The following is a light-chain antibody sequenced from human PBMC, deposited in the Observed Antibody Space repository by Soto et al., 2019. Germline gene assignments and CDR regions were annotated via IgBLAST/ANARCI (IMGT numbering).Light chain of an antibody. CDR1: QDISSY. J-gene: IGKJ5*01. CDR2: AAY. CDR3: KQYYSYPRS. Sequence: AIRMTQSPSSFSASTGARVAITCRASQDISSYLAWYQQKPGKAHKLLIYAAYTLQSGVQSRFSGSGSGTDFTLTISCLQSEDFATYYCKQYYSYPRSFGQGTRLEIK. V-gene: IGKV1-8*01.